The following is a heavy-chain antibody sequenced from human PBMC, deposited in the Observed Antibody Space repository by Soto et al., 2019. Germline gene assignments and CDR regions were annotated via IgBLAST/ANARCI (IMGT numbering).Heavy chain of an antibody. V-gene: IGHV1-18*03. CDR2: ISPYNGHT. Sequence: QVQLVQSAAEVKKTGASVKVSCKASGYSFTSYGISWVRRAPGQGLEWMGWISPYNGHTQFVQRFQGRVSMTTDTSTKTAYMELRNLRSDDMAHYYCARDLTIVPATHPRLENYGMDVWGQGTTVIVSS. CDR1: GYSFTSYG. J-gene: IGHJ6*02. CDR3: ARDLTIVPATHPRLENYGMDV. D-gene: IGHD2-2*01.